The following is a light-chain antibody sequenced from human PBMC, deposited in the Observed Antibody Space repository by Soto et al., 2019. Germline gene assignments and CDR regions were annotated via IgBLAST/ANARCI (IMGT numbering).Light chain of an antibody. CDR3: ATWDDSLSGPV. CDR1: SSNSGNNY. V-gene: IGLV1-47*01. CDR2: GDS. Sequence: SGLTQSPSASGTPGQRVAISCSGSSSNSGNNYVHWYHQLPGTAPQLLIYGDSLRPSGVPERFSGSKSGTSVSLAISGLRSEDEGDYYCATWDDSLSGPVFGGGTK. J-gene: IGLJ3*02.